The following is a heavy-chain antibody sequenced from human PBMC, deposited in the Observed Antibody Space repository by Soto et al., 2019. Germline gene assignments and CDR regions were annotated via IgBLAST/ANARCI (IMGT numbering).Heavy chain of an antibody. CDR1: GGSIGGSSYY. D-gene: IGHD3-10*01. CDR3: AKGGSGSYSNAFDI. J-gene: IGHJ3*02. Sequence: SETLSLTCTVSGGSIGGSSYYWGWIRKPPGKGLEWIGSIYYSGSTYYNPSLKSRVTISVDTSKNQFSLKLSSVTAADTAVYYCAKGGSGSYSNAFDIWGQGTMVTVSS. V-gene: IGHV4-39*01. CDR2: IYYSGST.